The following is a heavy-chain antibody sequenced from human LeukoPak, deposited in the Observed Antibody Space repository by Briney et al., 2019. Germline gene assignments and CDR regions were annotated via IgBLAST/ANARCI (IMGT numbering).Heavy chain of an antibody. D-gene: IGHD3-10*01. V-gene: IGHV1-18*01. Sequence: ASLKVSCKASGYTFTSYGLNWVRQAPGQGVEWMGWISAYNGDTNYAQKLQGRVTMTTDTSTSTAYMELRSLRSDDAAVYYCARGGYYGSESFPDYWGQGTLVTVSS. CDR1: GYTFTSYG. CDR3: ARGGYYGSESFPDY. CDR2: ISAYNGDT. J-gene: IGHJ4*02.